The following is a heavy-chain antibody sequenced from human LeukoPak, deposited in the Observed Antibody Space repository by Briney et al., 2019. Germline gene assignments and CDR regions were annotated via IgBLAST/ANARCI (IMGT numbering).Heavy chain of an antibody. J-gene: IGHJ3*02. CDR1: GFTFSSYS. Sequence: GGSLRLSCAASGFTFSSYSMNWVRQAPGKGLEWVSSISSSSSYIYYADSVKGRFTISRDNAKNSLYLQMNSLRAEDTAVYYCARDRGDYGDVGAFDIWGQGTMVTVSS. D-gene: IGHD4-17*01. CDR2: ISSSSSYI. CDR3: ARDRGDYGDVGAFDI. V-gene: IGHV3-21*01.